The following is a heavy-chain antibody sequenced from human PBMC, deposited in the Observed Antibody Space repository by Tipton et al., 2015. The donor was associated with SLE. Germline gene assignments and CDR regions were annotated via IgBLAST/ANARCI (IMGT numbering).Heavy chain of an antibody. D-gene: IGHD2-15*01. Sequence: TLSLTCTVSGGSISSSSYYWGWIRQPPGKGLEWIGYIHDSGLTYYNPSLKSRVTISVDTSKNQFSLKLSSVTVADTAMYYCARRWGGSCYQGVFDYWGQGTLVTVSS. CDR3: ARRWGGSCYQGVFDY. CDR2: IHDSGLT. J-gene: IGHJ4*02. V-gene: IGHV4-31*03. CDR1: GGSISSSSYY.